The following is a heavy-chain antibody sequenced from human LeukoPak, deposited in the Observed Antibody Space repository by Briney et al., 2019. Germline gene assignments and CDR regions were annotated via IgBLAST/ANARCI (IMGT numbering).Heavy chain of an antibody. V-gene: IGHV4-59*01. D-gene: IGHD3-22*01. CDR2: IFYSGST. Sequence: SETLSLTCTVSGASISSFYWGWIRQPPGKGLEWIGYIFYSGSTNYNPSLKSQLTISSDTSINQLSLNLRSVTAADTAVYYCARTGGGYSFDSWGQGTLVTVSS. CDR3: ARTGGGYSFDS. J-gene: IGHJ4*02. CDR1: GASISSFY.